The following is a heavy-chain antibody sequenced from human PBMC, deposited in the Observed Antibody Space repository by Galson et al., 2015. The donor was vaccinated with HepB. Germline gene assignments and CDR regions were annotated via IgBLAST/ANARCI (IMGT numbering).Heavy chain of an antibody. V-gene: IGHV1-2*02. D-gene: IGHD3-22*01. Sequence: SVKVSCKASGYTFTDYYMHWVRQAPGQGLEWMGWINPNSGGTNYAEKFQGRVTMTRDTSISTAYMELNRLRSDDTAVYYCARTEDFHDSSVAEYGMDVWGHGTTVTVSS. J-gene: IGHJ6*02. CDR2: INPNSGGT. CDR1: GYTFTDYY. CDR3: ARTEDFHDSSVAEYGMDV.